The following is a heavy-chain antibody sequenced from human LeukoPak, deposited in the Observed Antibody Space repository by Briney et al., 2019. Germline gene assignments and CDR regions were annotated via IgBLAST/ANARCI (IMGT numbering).Heavy chain of an antibody. CDR1: GYSISSGYY. Sequence: SETLSLTCTVSGYSISSGYYWAWIRQPPGKGLEWIGSVYYSGKTYYNPSLKSRVTMSADTSKNQFSLKLSSVTAADTAVYYCARHAAKYSSSWYNYWGQGTLVTVSS. CDR2: VYYSGKT. V-gene: IGHV4-38-2*02. CDR3: ARHAAKYSSSWYNY. J-gene: IGHJ4*02. D-gene: IGHD6-13*01.